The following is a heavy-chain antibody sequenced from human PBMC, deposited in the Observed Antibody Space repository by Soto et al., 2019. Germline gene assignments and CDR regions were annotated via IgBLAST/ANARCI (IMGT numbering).Heavy chain of an antibody. CDR1: GFTFSSYA. CDR2: ISGSGGST. V-gene: IGHV3-23*01. D-gene: IGHD3-10*01. Sequence: GGSLRLSCAASGFTFSSYAMSWVRQAPGKGLEWVSAISGSGGSTYYADSVKGRFTISRDNSKNTLYLQMNSLRAEDTAVYYCAKSLPRVWFGADFDYWGQGTLVTVAS. J-gene: IGHJ4*02. CDR3: AKSLPRVWFGADFDY.